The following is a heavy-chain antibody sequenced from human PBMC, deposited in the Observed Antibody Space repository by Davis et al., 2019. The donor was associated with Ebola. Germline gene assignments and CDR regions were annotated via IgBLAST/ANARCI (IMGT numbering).Heavy chain of an antibody. V-gene: IGHV5-51*01. J-gene: IGHJ4*02. CDR2: ILPGDSDT. CDR1: GYSFTSFW. D-gene: IGHD1-26*01. Sequence: GESLKISCKASGYSFTSFWIGWVRQPPGQGLEWMGAILPGDSDTRYSPSFQGQVTISADKSITTAYLHWNSLKASDTAMYHCARQGAPYSAPANWGQGTLVTVSS. CDR3: ARQGAPYSAPAN.